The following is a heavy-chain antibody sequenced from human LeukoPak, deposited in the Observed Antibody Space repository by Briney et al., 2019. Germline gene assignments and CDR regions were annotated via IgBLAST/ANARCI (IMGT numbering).Heavy chain of an antibody. Sequence: SETLSLTCTVSDGSISSYYWSWIRQPAGKGLEWIGRISTTDSTNYNPSLRSRVTMSVDTSKNQFSLRLSSVTAADTAVYYCARRTVSGSYNYFDYWGQGTPVTVSS. CDR3: ARRTVSGSYNYFDY. CDR2: ISTTDST. V-gene: IGHV4-4*07. CDR1: DGSISSYY. D-gene: IGHD1-26*01. J-gene: IGHJ4*02.